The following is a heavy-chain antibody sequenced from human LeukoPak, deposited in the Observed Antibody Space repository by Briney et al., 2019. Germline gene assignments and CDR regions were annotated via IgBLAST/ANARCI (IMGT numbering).Heavy chain of an antibody. V-gene: IGHV1-2*02. Sequence: ASVKVSCEASGYGFTGYYIHWVRRAPGQGLEWVGWIDPNSGDARYRQSFQDRVTLTRDISIRTAYMELTRLKSDDTATYYCAIPQRIAISGTSLDIWGQGSLVIVSS. D-gene: IGHD3-16*02. CDR3: AIPQRIAISGTSLDI. CDR2: IDPNSGDA. CDR1: GYGFTGYY. J-gene: IGHJ4*02.